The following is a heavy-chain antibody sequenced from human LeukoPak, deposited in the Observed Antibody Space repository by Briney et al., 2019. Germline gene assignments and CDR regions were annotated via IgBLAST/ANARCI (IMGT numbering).Heavy chain of an antibody. CDR3: VRGWDYDSGGRPTAYVY. CDR1: GGTLSSYA. V-gene: IGHV1-69*13. Sequence: SVKVSCKASGGTLSSYAISWVRQAPGQGLEWMGGIIPIFGTANYAQKFQGKVTITADESTSTAYMELSSLRSEDTAVYYCVRGWDYDSGGRPTAYVYWGQGTLVTVSS. D-gene: IGHD3-22*01. CDR2: IIPIFGTA. J-gene: IGHJ4*02.